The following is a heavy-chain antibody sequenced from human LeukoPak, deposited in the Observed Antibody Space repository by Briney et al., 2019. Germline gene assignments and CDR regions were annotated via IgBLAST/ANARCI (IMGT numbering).Heavy chain of an antibody. CDR2: ISSGGRTI. CDR1: GFTFSDYY. D-gene: IGHD2-15*01. Sequence: PGGSLRLSCAASGFTFSDYYMSWIRQAPGKWLEWVSYISSGGRTIYYADSMKGRFTMSRDNAKNSLYLQMNSLRAEDTAVYYCARPVVAATTPDTFDIWGQGTMVTVSS. J-gene: IGHJ3*02. CDR3: ARPVVAATTPDTFDI. V-gene: IGHV3-11*04.